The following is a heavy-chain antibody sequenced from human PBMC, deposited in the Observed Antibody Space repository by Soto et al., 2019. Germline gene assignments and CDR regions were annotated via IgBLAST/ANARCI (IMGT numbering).Heavy chain of an antibody. CDR1: GGSISSYY. CDR2: IYYSGST. J-gene: IGHJ4*02. V-gene: IGHV4-59*01. CDR3: ARVIAAAAPGLLFDY. Sequence: SETLSLTCTVSGGSISSYYWSWIRQPLGKGLEWIGYIYYSGSTNYNPSLKSRVTISVDTSKNQFSLKLSSVTAADTSVYYCARVIAAAAPGLLFDYWGQGTLVTVSS. D-gene: IGHD6-13*01.